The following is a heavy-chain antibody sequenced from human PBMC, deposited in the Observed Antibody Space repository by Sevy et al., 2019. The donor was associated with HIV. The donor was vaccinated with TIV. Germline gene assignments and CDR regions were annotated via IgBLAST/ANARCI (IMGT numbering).Heavy chain of an antibody. CDR1: GFAFRGSA. Sequence: GGSLRLSCAASGFAFRGSAIHWVRQASGKGLEWIGRIRSKGNSFATDYVPSVKGRFTISRDDSKKTAYLQMGSLKIDDTDVYYCAGQVGDTVMAIFDYWGQGTLVTVSS. J-gene: IGHJ4*02. V-gene: IGHV3-73*01. D-gene: IGHD1-26*01. CDR2: IRSKGNSFAT. CDR3: AGQVGDTVMAIFDY.